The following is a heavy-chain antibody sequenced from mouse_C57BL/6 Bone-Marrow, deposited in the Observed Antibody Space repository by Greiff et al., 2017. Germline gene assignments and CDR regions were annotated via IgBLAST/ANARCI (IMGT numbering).Heavy chain of an antibody. Sequence: EVKVEESGEGLVKPGGSLKLSCAASGFTFSSYAMSWVRQTPEKRLEWVAYISSGGDYIYYADTVKGRFTISRDNARNTLYLQMSSLKSADTDMYYCTRDYYGSRGRYYFDDWGQGTTLTVSS. CDR3: TRDYYGSRGRYYFDD. J-gene: IGHJ2*01. D-gene: IGHD1-1*01. CDR1: GFTFSSYA. CDR2: ISSGGDYI. V-gene: IGHV5-9-1*02.